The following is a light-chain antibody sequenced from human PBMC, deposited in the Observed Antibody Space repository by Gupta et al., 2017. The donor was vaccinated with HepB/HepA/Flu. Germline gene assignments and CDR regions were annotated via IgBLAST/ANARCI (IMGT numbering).Light chain of an antibody. CDR2: DVS. Sequence: QSALTQPASVSGSPGQSITLSCTGTSSDVGGYEYVSWYQQQPGKAPKLVIYDVSNRPSGVSNRFSGSKSGNTAALTISGLQADDDADYYCSSYTSRSTLVFGGGTKVTVL. CDR3: SSYTSRSTLV. J-gene: IGLJ2*01. CDR1: SSDVGGYEY. V-gene: IGLV2-14*03.